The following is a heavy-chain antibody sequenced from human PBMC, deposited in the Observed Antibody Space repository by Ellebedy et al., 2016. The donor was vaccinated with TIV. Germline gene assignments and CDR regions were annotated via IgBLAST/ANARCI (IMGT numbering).Heavy chain of an antibody. D-gene: IGHD1-26*01. CDR3: ARGHSGSYGQH. Sequence: GGSLRLSCAASGFTFSSYWMHWVRQAPGKGLVWVSRINSDGSSTSYADSVKGRFTISRDNAKNTLYLQMNSLRAEDTAVYYCARGHSGSYGQHWGQGTLVTVSS. J-gene: IGHJ1*01. CDR1: GFTFSSYW. V-gene: IGHV3-74*01. CDR2: INSDGSST.